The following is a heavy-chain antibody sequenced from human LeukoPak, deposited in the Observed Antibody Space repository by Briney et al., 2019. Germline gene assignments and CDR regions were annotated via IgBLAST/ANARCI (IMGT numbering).Heavy chain of an antibody. CDR2: SYYSGNN. D-gene: IGHD3-22*01. CDR1: GGSISSYY. Sequence: TSETLSLTCTVSGGSISSYYWSWIRQPPGKGLEWIGYSYYSGNNNYNPSLKSRVTISVDTSNNQFSLKLSSVTAADTAVYYCAKYYYDKGFDYWGQGTLVTVSS. V-gene: IGHV4-59*08. J-gene: IGHJ4*02. CDR3: AKYYYDKGFDY.